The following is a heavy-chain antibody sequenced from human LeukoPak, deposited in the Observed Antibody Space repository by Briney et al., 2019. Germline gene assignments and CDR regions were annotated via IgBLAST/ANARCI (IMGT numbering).Heavy chain of an antibody. CDR1: GYTFTDYY. Sequence: GASVKVSCKASGYTFTDYYMHWVRQAPGQGLEWMGWINPNSGGTNYAQKFQGRVTMTRDTSISTAYMELSRLRSDDTAVFYCARDLLGATGDYWGQGTLVTVSS. D-gene: IGHD1-26*01. CDR2: INPNSGGT. V-gene: IGHV1-2*02. J-gene: IGHJ4*02. CDR3: ARDLLGATGDY.